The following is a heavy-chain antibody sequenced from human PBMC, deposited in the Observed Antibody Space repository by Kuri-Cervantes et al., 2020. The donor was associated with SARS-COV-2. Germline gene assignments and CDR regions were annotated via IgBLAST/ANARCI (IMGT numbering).Heavy chain of an antibody. J-gene: IGHJ3*02. CDR1: GFTFSSYA. V-gene: IGHV3-30-3*01. D-gene: IGHD2-15*01. CDR3: ARDRINDFDI. Sequence: GESLKISCAASGFTFSSYAMHWVRQAPGKGLEWVAVISYDGSNKYYADSVKGRFTISRDNSKNTLYLQMNSLRAEDTAVYYCARDRINDFDIWGQGTMVTVSS. CDR2: ISYDGSNK.